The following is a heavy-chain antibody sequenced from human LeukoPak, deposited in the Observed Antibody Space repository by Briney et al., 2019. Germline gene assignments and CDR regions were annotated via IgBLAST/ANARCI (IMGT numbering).Heavy chain of an antibody. Sequence: IKQDGSYKYYVPSVKARFTISRDNAKNSLYLQMNSLTAEDTAVYYCARGSTIFGVVITTFDYWGQGTLVTVSS. CDR2: IKQDGSYK. D-gene: IGHD3-3*01. V-gene: IGHV3-7*01. J-gene: IGHJ4*02. CDR3: ARGSTIFGVVITTFDY.